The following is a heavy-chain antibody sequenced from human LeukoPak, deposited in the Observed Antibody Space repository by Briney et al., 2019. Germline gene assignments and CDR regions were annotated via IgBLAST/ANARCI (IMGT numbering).Heavy chain of an antibody. D-gene: IGHD6-13*01. Sequence: GGSLRLSCAASGFTFSSYWMSWVRQAPGKGLEWVANIKQDGSEKYYVDSVKGRLTISRDNAKNSLYLQMNSLRAEDTAVYYCARDSPPGSSSWYMGFDYWGQGTLVTVSS. J-gene: IGHJ4*02. V-gene: IGHV3-7*01. CDR2: IKQDGSEK. CDR3: ARDSPPGSSSWYMGFDY. CDR1: GFTFSSYW.